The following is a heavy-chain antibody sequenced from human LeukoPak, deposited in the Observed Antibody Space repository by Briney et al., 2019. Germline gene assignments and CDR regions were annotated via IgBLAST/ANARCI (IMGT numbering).Heavy chain of an antibody. V-gene: IGHV3-23*01. Sequence: PGGSLRLSCAASGFTFSSYSMNWVRQAPGKGLEWVSGISGSGGSTYYADSVKGRFTISRDNSKNTLYLQMNSLRAEDTAVYYCARALGDYYDSSGYYWFFDYWGQGTLVTVSS. D-gene: IGHD3-22*01. J-gene: IGHJ4*02. CDR2: ISGSGGST. CDR1: GFTFSSYS. CDR3: ARALGDYYDSSGYYWFFDY.